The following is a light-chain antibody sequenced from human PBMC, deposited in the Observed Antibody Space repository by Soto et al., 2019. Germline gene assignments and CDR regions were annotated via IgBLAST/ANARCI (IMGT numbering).Light chain of an antibody. CDR2: EVS. J-gene: IGLJ1*01. V-gene: IGLV2-14*01. CDR1: SSDVGGYHY. Sequence: QSALTQPPSASGSPGQSITISCTGTSSDVGGYHYVSWYQQYPGKAPKLMIYEVSDRPSGVSNRFSGSKSGNTASLTISGLQAEDEADYYCSSYTSSSTRVFGTGTKLTVL. CDR3: SSYTSSSTRV.